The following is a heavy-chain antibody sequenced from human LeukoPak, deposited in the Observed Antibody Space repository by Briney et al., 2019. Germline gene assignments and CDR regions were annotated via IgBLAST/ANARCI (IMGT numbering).Heavy chain of an antibody. CDR3: ARIVGAIAQNWFDP. J-gene: IGHJ5*02. D-gene: IGHD1-26*01. Sequence: PGRSLRLSCAASGFTFSSYAMHWVRQAPGKGLERVAVISYDGSNKYYADSVKGRFTISRDNSKNTLYLQMNSLRAEDTAVYYCARIVGAIAQNWFDPWGQGTLVTVSS. CDR2: ISYDGSNK. CDR1: GFTFSSYA. V-gene: IGHV3-30*04.